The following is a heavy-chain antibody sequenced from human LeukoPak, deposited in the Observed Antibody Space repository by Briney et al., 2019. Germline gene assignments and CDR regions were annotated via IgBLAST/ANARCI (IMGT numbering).Heavy chain of an antibody. Sequence: ASVKVSCKASGGTFSSYAISWVRQAPGQGLEWMGGIIPIFGTANYAQKFQGRVTITADESTSTAYMELSSLRSEDTAVYYCARVPAAQSILGIVSWFDPWGQGTLVTVSS. CDR3: ARVPAAQSILGIVSWFDP. V-gene: IGHV1-69*13. CDR1: GGTFSSYA. D-gene: IGHD2-2*01. J-gene: IGHJ5*02. CDR2: IIPIFGTA.